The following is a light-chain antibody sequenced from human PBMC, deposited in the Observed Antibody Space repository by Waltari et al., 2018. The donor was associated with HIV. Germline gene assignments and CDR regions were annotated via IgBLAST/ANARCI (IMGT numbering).Light chain of an antibody. J-gene: IGLJ3*02. CDR1: RSNIGRNT. CDR3: AAWDDSLNGWV. Sequence: QSMLTQPPSASGTPGRRVTISCSGSRSNIGRNTVNWYQQLPGTAPKLLIYSNNQRPSGVPDRFSGSKSGTSASLAISGLQSEDEADYYCAAWDDSLNGWVFGGGTKLTVL. V-gene: IGLV1-44*01. CDR2: SNN.